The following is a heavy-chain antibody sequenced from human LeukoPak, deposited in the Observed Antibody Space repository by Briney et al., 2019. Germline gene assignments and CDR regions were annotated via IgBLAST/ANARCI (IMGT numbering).Heavy chain of an antibody. D-gene: IGHD5-24*01. J-gene: IGHJ2*01. V-gene: IGHV4-4*01. CDR2: IYHSGST. Sequence: PSVTLSLMCAVSGHPINSSNWLGSVRQPPGNGLEWIDEIYHSGSTNYNPSLKSRVTKSVDKSKNQFSLKLSSVTAADTAVYCCARDKWRWLQRNWYFDLWGRGTLATVSS. CDR1: GHPINSSNW. CDR3: ARDKWRWLQRNWYFDL.